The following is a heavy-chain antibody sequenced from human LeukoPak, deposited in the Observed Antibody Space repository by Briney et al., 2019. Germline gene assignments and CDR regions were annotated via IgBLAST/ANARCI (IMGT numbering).Heavy chain of an antibody. CDR2: IKEDGSEK. Sequence: GGSLRLSCAASGFTFSSCWMSWVRQAPGKGLEWVANIKEDGSEKYYVDSVKGRFTISRDNAKNSLYLQMNSLRAEDTAVYYCAKDRERDGYNPHFDYWGQGTLVTVSS. CDR1: GFTFSSCW. CDR3: AKDRERDGYNPHFDY. D-gene: IGHD5-24*01. V-gene: IGHV3-7*03. J-gene: IGHJ4*02.